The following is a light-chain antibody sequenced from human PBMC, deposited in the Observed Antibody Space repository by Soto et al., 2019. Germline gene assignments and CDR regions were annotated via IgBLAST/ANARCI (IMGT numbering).Light chain of an antibody. J-gene: IGKJ2*01. V-gene: IGKV3-20*01. CDR2: ATS. Sequence: DIVLTQSPGTLSLSPGETATLSCRASQNVDRSFLAWYQQRRGQAPRLLVYATSTRAAGIPDRFTGSGSGTDITLTITRLEPEDFAVYYCQVYGPSPMYTFCQGTKLEIK. CDR3: QVYGPSPMYT. CDR1: QNVDRSF.